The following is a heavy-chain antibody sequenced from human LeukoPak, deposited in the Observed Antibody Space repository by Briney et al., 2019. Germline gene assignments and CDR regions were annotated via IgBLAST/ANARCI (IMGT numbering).Heavy chain of an antibody. Sequence: PGGSLRLSCAASGFAFSNYAMHWVRQAPGKGLEWVAGISNDGSNKYYADSVKGRLTISRDNSKNTLFLQMNSLRVEDTAVYYCARPIQLWLRPAFDYWGQGTLVTVSS. CDR3: ARPIQLWLRPAFDY. V-gene: IGHV3-30-3*01. CDR1: GFAFSNYA. CDR2: ISNDGSNK. D-gene: IGHD5-18*01. J-gene: IGHJ4*02.